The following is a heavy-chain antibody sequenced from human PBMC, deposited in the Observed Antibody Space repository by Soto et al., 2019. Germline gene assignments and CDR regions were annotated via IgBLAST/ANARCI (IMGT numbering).Heavy chain of an antibody. J-gene: IGHJ3*01. V-gene: IGHV1-24*01. CDR3: ATDAGHPIGYHLKRAAFDL. CDR1: GYTLTELP. D-gene: IGHD3-22*01. CDR2: FDPADDET. Sequence: QVRLLQSGAEVKSPGASVKLSCKVSGYTLTELPMQWVRQAPGKGLEWMGGFDPADDETIYAQNFQGRVTVTEDTSVGTAYIEMTNLTSEDTAGYFCATDAGHPIGYHLKRAAFDLWGQGTMVTVSS.